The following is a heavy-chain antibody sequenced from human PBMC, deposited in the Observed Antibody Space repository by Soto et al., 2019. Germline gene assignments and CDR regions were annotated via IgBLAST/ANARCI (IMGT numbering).Heavy chain of an antibody. D-gene: IGHD3-10*01. CDR3: ARASGGHWGELFPLYYYMDV. J-gene: IGHJ6*03. CDR2: IYYSGST. Sequence: PSETLSLTCTVSGGSISSYYWSWIRQPPGKGLEWIGYIYYSGSTNYNPSLKSRVTISVDTSKNQFSLKLSSVTAADTAVYYCARASGGHWGELFPLYYYMDVWGKGTTVTVSS. V-gene: IGHV4-59*01. CDR1: GGSISSYY.